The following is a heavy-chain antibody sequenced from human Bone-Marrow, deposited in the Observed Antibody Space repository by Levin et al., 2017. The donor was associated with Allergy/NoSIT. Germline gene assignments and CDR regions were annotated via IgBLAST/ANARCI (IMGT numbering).Heavy chain of an antibody. D-gene: IGHD3-16*01. CDR3: ATQGAGNFDY. CDR2: INKDGSTQ. J-gene: IGHJ4*02. V-gene: IGHV3-7*01. CDR1: GFTFSNYW. Sequence: GGSLRLSCAASGFTFSNYWMSWVRQAPGRGLEWVANINKDGSTQNYVDSVRGRFTISRDNAKNSLYLQMNSLRAEDTAVYYCATQGAGNFDYWGQGTLVTVSS.